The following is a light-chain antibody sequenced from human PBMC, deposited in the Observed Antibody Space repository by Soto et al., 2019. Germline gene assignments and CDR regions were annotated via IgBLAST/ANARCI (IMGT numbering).Light chain of an antibody. J-gene: IGKJ5*01. CDR1: QSVSSSY. CDR3: QQYKNWPL. CDR2: GAS. V-gene: IGKV3-15*01. Sequence: EIALTQPPGTQSLSPGETATLSCRASQSVSSSYLAWYQQKPGQAPRLLIYGASTRATGIPVRFSGSGFGTEFTLTISSLQSEDFAVYYCQQYKNWPLFGQGTRLEI.